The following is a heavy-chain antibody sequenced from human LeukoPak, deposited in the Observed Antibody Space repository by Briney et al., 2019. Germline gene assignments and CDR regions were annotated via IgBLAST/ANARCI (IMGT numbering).Heavy chain of an antibody. D-gene: IGHD2-2*01. V-gene: IGHV3-30*02. J-gene: IGHJ4*02. CDR3: AKDRYSTSSTFTINPFDY. CDR2: IRFDGRDK. CDR1: GFSFSSNW. Sequence: GGSLRLSCTASGFSFSSNWMTWVRQAPGKGLEWVAFIRFDGRDKFYADSVKGRFTISRDNSKSTLDLQMNSLRLEDTAVYYCAKDRYSTSSTFTINPFDYWGQGILVTVSS.